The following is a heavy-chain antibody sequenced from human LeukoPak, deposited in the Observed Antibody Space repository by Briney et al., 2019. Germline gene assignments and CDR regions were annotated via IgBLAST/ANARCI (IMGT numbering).Heavy chain of an antibody. J-gene: IGHJ1*01. D-gene: IGHD2-2*01. CDR2: IIPIFGTA. Sequence: SVKVSCKASGGTFSSYAISWVRQAPGQGLEWMGGIIPIFGTANYAQKFQGRVTITADESTSTAYMELSSLGSEDTAVYYCASDCSSTSCRGFQHWGQGTLVTVSS. CDR3: ASDCSSTSCRGFQH. V-gene: IGHV1-69*13. CDR1: GGTFSSYA.